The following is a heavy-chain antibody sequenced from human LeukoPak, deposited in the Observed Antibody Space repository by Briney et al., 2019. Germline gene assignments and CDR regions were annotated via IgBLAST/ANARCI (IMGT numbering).Heavy chain of an antibody. CDR1: GDSINSNSYH. CDR2: VYSTGNT. Sequence: PSETLSLTCTVSGDSINSNSYHWGWIRQPPGKGQEWIGTVYSTGNTYYTPSLKSRVTISVDTSNNQFSLKLTSVTAADTAVYYCARPHLTWRVEYFDPWGQGTLVTVSS. V-gene: IGHV4-39*01. CDR3: ARPHLTWRVEYFDP. D-gene: IGHD3-16*01. J-gene: IGHJ5*02.